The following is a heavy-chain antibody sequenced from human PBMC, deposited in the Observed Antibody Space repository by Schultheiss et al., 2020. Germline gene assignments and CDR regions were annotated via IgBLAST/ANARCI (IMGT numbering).Heavy chain of an antibody. CDR2: INHSGST. J-gene: IGHJ4*02. V-gene: IGHV4-31*03. Sequence: SETLSLTCTVSGGSISSGGYYWSWIRQPPGKGLEWIGEINHSGSTNYNPSLKSRVTISVDTSKNQFSLKLSSVTAADTAVYYCARDMEGLDYWGQGTLVTVSS. CDR3: ARDMEGLDY. CDR1: GGSISSGGYY. D-gene: IGHD2-21*01.